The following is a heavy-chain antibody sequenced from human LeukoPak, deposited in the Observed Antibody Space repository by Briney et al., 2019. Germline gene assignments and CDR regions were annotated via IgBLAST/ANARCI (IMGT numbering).Heavy chain of an antibody. J-gene: IGHJ3*02. V-gene: IGHV4-59*08. CDR3: ARPGFLGSSGWSDAFDI. D-gene: IGHD6-19*01. Sequence: SETLSLTCTVSGGSISSYYWSWIRQPPGKGLEWIGYIYYSGSTNYNPSLKSRVTISVDTSKNQFSLKLSSVTAADTAVYYCARPGFLGSSGWSDAFDIWGQGTMVTVSS. CDR1: GGSISSYY. CDR2: IYYSGST.